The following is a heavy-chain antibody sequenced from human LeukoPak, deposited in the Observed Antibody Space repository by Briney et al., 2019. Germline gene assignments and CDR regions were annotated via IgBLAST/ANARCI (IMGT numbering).Heavy chain of an antibody. V-gene: IGHV3-23*01. CDR2: ISGSGGST. D-gene: IGHD6-19*01. J-gene: IGHJ5*02. CDR3: AKKMTEKWLVLSPSGFDP. Sequence: GGSLRLSFAASGFTFSSYAMSWVRQAPGKGLGGVSAISGSGGSTYYADSVKGRFTISRDNSKNTLYLQMNSLRAEDTAVYYCAKKMTEKWLVLSPSGFDPWGQGTLVTVSS. CDR1: GFTFSSYA.